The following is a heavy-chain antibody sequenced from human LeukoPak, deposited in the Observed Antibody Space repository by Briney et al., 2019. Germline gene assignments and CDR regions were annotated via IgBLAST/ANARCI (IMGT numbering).Heavy chain of an antibody. CDR1: GGSISSGDYY. J-gene: IGHJ6*02. D-gene: IGHD3-9*01. CDR3: ARVWAYDILTGYYPYYYYGMDV. V-gene: IGHV4-39*07. Sequence: PSETLSLTCTVSGGSISSGDYYWSWIRQPPGKGLEWIGEINHSGSTNYNPSLKSRVTISVDTSKNQFSLKLSSVTAADTAVCYCARVWAYDILTGYYPYYYYGMDVWGQGTTVTVSS. CDR2: INHSGST.